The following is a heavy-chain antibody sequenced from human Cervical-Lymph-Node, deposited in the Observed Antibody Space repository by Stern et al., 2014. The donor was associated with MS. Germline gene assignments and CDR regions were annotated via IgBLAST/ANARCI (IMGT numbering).Heavy chain of an antibody. V-gene: IGHV1-69*01. J-gene: IGHJ6*02. CDR3: ATGEMATKSYYYYGMDV. CDR1: GGTFSSYA. Sequence: QVQLVQSGAEVKKPGSSVKVSCKASGGTFSSYAISWVRQAPGQGLEWMGGIIHIFGTANYAQKFQGRVTITADESTSTAYMELSSLRSEDTAVYYCATGEMATKSYYYYGMDVWGQGTTVTVSS. D-gene: IGHD5-24*01. CDR2: IIHIFGTA.